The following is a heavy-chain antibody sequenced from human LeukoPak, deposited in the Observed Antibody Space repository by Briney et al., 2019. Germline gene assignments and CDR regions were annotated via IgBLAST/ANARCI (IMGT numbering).Heavy chain of an antibody. Sequence: SETLSLTCAVYGGSFSGYYWSWIRLPPGKGLEWIGCISYSGSANYNPSLKRRVTISVDTSKNHFSLNLSSVTAADTAVYYCARGFSSTSWFDYWGQGTLVTVSS. D-gene: IGHD2-2*01. CDR3: ARGFSSTSWFDY. CDR2: ISYSGSA. CDR1: GGSFSGYY. J-gene: IGHJ4*02. V-gene: IGHV4-59*01.